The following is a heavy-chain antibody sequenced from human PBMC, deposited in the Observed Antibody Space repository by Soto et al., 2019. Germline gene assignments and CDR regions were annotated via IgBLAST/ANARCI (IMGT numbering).Heavy chain of an antibody. D-gene: IGHD3-10*01. CDR1: GGSISSSSYY. J-gene: IGHJ4*02. V-gene: IGHV4-39*01. Sequence: SETLSLTCTVSGGSISSSSYYWGWIRQPPGKGLEWIGSIYYSGSTYYNPSLKSRVTISVDTSKNQFSLKLSSVTAADTAVYYCARNQFGRGSTRSFDYWGQGTLVTVSS. CDR3: ARNQFGRGSTRSFDY. CDR2: IYYSGST.